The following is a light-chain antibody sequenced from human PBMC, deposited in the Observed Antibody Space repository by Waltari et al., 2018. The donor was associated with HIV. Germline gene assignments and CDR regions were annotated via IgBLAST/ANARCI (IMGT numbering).Light chain of an antibody. CDR3: VAWDDSLSGYV. Sequence: QSVLTQPPSSPGTLGHRVTISYPRSNPIVGTKPVYLFQQAPGTAPKLLIYRDYQRRSGIPDRFSGSKSGASASLTISGLRSEDEADYYCVAWDDSLSGYVFGTGTKVSVL. V-gene: IGLV1-47*01. CDR2: RDY. J-gene: IGLJ1*01. CDR1: NPIVGTKP.